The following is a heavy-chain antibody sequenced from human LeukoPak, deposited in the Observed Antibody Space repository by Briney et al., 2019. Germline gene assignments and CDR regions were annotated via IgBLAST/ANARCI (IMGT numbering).Heavy chain of an antibody. Sequence: ASVKVSCKASGYTFTGYYMHWVRQAPGQGLEWMGWINPNSGGTNYAQKFQGRVTMTRDTSISTAYMELSRLRPDDTAVYYCARDRQEGWWFDPWGQGTLVTVSS. V-gene: IGHV1-2*02. D-gene: IGHD2-15*01. CDR2: INPNSGGT. CDR1: GYTFTGYY. CDR3: ARDRQEGWWFDP. J-gene: IGHJ5*02.